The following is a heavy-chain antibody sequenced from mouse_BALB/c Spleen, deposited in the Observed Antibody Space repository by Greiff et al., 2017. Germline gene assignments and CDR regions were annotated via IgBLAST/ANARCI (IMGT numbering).Heavy chain of an antibody. D-gene: IGHD1-2*01. CDR2: ISSGGGST. V-gene: IGHV5-12-1*01. J-gene: IGHJ4*01. CDR3: ARHPPLLLRLQYYAMDY. Sequence: EVQLVESGGGLVKPGGSLKLSCAASGFAFSSYDMSWVRQTPEKRLEWVAYISSGGGSTYYPDTVKGRFTISRDNAKNTLYLQMSSLKSEDTAMYYCARHPPLLLRLQYYAMDYWGQGTSVTVSS. CDR1: GFAFSSYD.